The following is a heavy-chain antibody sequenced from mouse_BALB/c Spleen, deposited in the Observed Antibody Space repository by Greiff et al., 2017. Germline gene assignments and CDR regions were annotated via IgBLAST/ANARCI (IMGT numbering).Heavy chain of an antibody. Sequence: EVKLQESGPGLVKPSQSLSLTCTVTGYSITSDYAWNWIRQFPGNKLEWMGYISYSGSTSYNPSLKSRISITRDTSKNQFFLQLNSVTTEDTATYYCAREGYRYDYWGQGTTLTVSS. V-gene: IGHV3-2*02. D-gene: IGHD2-14*01. CDR3: AREGYRYDY. J-gene: IGHJ2*01. CDR1: GYSITSDYA. CDR2: ISYSGST.